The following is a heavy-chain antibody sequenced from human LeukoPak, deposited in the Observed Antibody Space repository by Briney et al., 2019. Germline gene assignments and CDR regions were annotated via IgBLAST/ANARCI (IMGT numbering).Heavy chain of an antibody. CDR1: GGSISSGGYY. CDR3: ARDSGSSPFDY. V-gene: IGHV4-31*03. D-gene: IGHD6-6*01. J-gene: IGHJ4*02. CDR2: VYYSGST. Sequence: SETLSLTCTVSGGSISSGGYYWSWIRQHPGKGLEWIGYVYYSGSTYYNPSLKSRVTISVDTSKNQFSLKLSSVTAADTAVYYCARDSGSSPFDYWGQGTLVTVSS.